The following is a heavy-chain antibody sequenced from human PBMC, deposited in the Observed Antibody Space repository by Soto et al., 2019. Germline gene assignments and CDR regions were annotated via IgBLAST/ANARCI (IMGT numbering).Heavy chain of an antibody. CDR3: ALNYDILTGYYYYYYYGMDV. CDR1: GGSFSGYY. V-gene: IGHV4-34*01. D-gene: IGHD3-9*01. Sequence: SETLSLTCAVYGGSFSGYYWSWIRQPPGKGLEWIGEINHSGSTNYNPSLKSRVTISVDTSKNQSSLKLSSVTAADTAVYYCALNYDILTGYYYYYYYGMDVWGQGTTVTVSS. J-gene: IGHJ6*02. CDR2: INHSGST.